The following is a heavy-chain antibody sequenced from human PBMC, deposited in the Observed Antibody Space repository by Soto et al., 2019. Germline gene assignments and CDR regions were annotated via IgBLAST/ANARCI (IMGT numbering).Heavy chain of an antibody. Sequence: QVQLQESGPGLVKPSQTLSLTCTVSGGSISSGGYYWSWIRQHPGKGLEWIGYIYSSGSTYYNPSLTSLFTASVDTPKNQFSLKLISVTAADKAVYYCAREPSIWGQGTLVTVSS. CDR1: GGSISSGGYY. CDR2: IYSSGST. V-gene: IGHV4-31*01. CDR3: AREPSI. J-gene: IGHJ4*02. D-gene: IGHD3-3*01.